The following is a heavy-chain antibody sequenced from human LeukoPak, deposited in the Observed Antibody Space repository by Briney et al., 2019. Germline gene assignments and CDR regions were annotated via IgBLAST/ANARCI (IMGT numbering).Heavy chain of an antibody. CDR2: INWNGGST. D-gene: IGHD4-23*01. CDR3: ARGQDTVITSRDAFDI. V-gene: IGHV3-20*04. CDR1: GFTFDDYG. J-gene: IGHJ3*02. Sequence: GGSLRLSCAASGFTFDDYGMSWVRQAPGKGLEWVSGINWNGGSTGYADSVKGRFTISRDNAKNSLYLQMNSLRAEDTAAYYCARGQDTVITSRDAFDIWGQGTMVTVSS.